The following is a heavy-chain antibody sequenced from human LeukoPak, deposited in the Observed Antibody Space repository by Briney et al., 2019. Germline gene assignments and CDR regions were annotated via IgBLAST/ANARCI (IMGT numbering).Heavy chain of an antibody. V-gene: IGHV5-51*01. CDR3: ARRPYSGSPNWFDP. J-gene: IGHJ5*02. CDR2: INLGDSDT. Sequence: GESLKISCEVSGRRFTNHWLGWVRQMPAEGLEWMGTINLGDSDTKYSPSFQGQVTISLDKSISTAYLQWRSLKASDTAMYYCARRPYSGSPNWFDPWGQGTLVTVSS. CDR1: GRRFTNHW. D-gene: IGHD1-26*01.